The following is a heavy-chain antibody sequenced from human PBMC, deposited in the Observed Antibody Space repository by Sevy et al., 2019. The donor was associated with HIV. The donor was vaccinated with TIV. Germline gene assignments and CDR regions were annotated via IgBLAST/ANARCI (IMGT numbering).Heavy chain of an antibody. CDR3: ARDSAALKDAFDI. D-gene: IGHD6-25*01. V-gene: IGHV4-30-4*01. CDR1: GGSISSGDYY. Sequence: SETLSLTCTVSGGSISSGDYYWSWIRQPPGKGLEWIGYIYYSGSTYYNPSLKSRVTISVDTSKNQFSLKLSSETAADTAVYYCARDSAALKDAFDIWGQGTMVTVSS. J-gene: IGHJ3*02. CDR2: IYYSGST.